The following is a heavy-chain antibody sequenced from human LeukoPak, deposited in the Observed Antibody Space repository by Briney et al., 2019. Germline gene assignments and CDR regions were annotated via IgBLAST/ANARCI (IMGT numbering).Heavy chain of an antibody. V-gene: IGHV3-73*01. CDR3: ARDRGVPY. D-gene: IGHD1-1*01. CDR2: IRSKANSYAT. J-gene: IGHJ4*02. CDR1: GFTFSGSA. Sequence: GGSLRLSCAASGFTFSGSAMHWVRQASGKGLEWVGRIRSKANSYATAYAASVKGRFTISRDDSKNTAYLQMNSLRAEDTAVYYCARDRGVPYWGQGTLVTVSS.